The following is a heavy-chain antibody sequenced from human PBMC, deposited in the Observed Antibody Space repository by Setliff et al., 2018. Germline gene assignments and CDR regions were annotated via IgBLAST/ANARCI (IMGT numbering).Heavy chain of an antibody. CDR2: IDKSGDRT. Sequence: PGGSLRLSCAASGFSFSSYEMNWVRQAPGKGLEWVSYIDKSGDRTEYADSVKGRFTISRDNAENSLHLQMNSLRAEDTGVYYCVKVKKPLIRGTGFDYWGRGTLVTVSS. CDR1: GFSFSSYE. D-gene: IGHD3-16*01. CDR3: VKVKKPLIRGTGFDY. J-gene: IGHJ4*02. V-gene: IGHV3-48*03.